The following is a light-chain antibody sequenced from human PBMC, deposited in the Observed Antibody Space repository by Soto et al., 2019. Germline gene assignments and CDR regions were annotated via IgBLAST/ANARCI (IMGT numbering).Light chain of an antibody. CDR3: SSYTSSSTLWV. CDR2: DVS. CDR1: SSDVGGYNY. V-gene: IGLV2-14*01. J-gene: IGLJ3*02. Sequence: QPASVSGSPGQSITISCTGTSSDVGGYNYVSWYQQHPGKAPKLMIYDVSNRPSGVSNRFSGSKSGNTASLTISGLQAEDEADYYCSSYTSSSTLWVFGGGTKLTVL.